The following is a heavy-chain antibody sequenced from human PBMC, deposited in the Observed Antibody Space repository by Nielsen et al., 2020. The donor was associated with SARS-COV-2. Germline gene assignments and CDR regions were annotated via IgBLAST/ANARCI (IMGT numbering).Heavy chain of an antibody. CDR3: ARDTSGYDGFDY. CDR2: IYYSGST. D-gene: IGHD5-12*01. V-gene: IGHV4-59*01. CDR1: GGSISSYY. Sequence: SETLSPTCTVSGGSISSYYRSWIRQLPGKGLEWIGYIYYSGSTNYNPSLKSRVTISVDTSKNQFSLKLSSVTAADTAVYYCARDTSGYDGFDYWGQGTLVTVSS. J-gene: IGHJ4*02.